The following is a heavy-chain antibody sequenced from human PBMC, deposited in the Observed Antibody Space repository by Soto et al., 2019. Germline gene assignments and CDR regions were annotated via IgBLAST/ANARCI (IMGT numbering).Heavy chain of an antibody. V-gene: IGHV3-23*01. D-gene: IGHD4-17*01. CDR1: GFTFSSYT. CDR2: ISSGGGTS. Sequence: EVQLLESGGGLVQPGGSLRLSCAASGFTFSSYTMSWVRQAPGKGLEWVSAISSGGGTSHYADSLKGRFTISRDNSKNTLYLQMNTLRAEDTAVYYCAKGETTVTDPGGFAYWGQGTLVTVSS. CDR3: AKGETTVTDPGGFAY. J-gene: IGHJ4*02.